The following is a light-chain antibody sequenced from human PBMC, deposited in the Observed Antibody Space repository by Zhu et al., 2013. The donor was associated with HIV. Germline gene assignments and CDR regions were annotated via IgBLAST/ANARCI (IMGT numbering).Light chain of an antibody. Sequence: QSALTQPASVSGSPGQSITISCTGTSGDIGAYNYVSWYQQHPGKAPKLIIYEVSNRPSGLSNRFSGAKSGNTASLTISGLQAEDEADYYCMSYTSTSTLVFGGGTKLTVL. CDR1: SGDIGAYNY. J-gene: IGLJ3*02. CDR2: EVS. CDR3: MSYTSTSTLV. V-gene: IGLV2-14*01.